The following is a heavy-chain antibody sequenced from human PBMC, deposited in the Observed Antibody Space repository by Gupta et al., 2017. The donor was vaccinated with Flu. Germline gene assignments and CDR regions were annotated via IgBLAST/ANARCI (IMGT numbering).Heavy chain of an antibody. Sequence: SWLRQPQGKGREWMGYIFPTGAGGATIYNPSLKSRVTMSADMSKDTFSLRLRSVTAADTAIYFCARHENIEVIRWGFDPWGQGTLVTVSS. CDR2: IFPTGAGGAT. CDR3: ARHENIEVIRWGFDP. V-gene: IGHV4-59*08. J-gene: IGHJ5*02. D-gene: IGHD2-15*01.